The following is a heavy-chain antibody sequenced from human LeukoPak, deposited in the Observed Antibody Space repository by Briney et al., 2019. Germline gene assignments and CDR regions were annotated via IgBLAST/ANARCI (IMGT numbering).Heavy chain of an antibody. J-gene: IGHJ5*02. CDR1: GYTFTGYY. D-gene: IGHD3-3*01. Sequence: GASVKISCKAFGYTFTGYYMHWVRQAPGQGLERMGCINTNSGGTNYAQKFQGRVTMSRDTSISTAYMELRSLRSDDTAVYYCARRGVYYGYWFDPWGQGTLVTVSS. CDR3: ARRGVYYGYWFDP. V-gene: IGHV1-2*02. CDR2: INTNSGGT.